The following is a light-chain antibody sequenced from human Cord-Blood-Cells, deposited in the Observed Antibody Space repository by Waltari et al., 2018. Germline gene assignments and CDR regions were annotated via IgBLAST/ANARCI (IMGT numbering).Light chain of an antibody. CDR1: SSDAGGYNY. V-gene: IGLV2-14*01. CDR2: EVS. J-gene: IGLJ2*01. CDR3: SSYTSSSTRVV. Sequence: QSALTQPASVSGSPGQSITISCTGTSSDAGGYNYVSWYQQHPGKAPKLMIYEVSTRPSGVSNRFSGSKSGNAASLTISGLQAEDEADYYCSSYTSSSTRVVFGGGTKLTVL.